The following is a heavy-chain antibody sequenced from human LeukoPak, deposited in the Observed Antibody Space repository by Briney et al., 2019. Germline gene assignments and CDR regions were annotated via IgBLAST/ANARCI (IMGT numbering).Heavy chain of an antibody. CDR3: ARGRDLYDYIWGSYPWGYYFDY. V-gene: IGHV4-39*01. D-gene: IGHD3-16*01. Sequence: SETLSLTCTVSGGSISSSSYYWGWIRQPPGKGLEWIGSIYYSGSTYYNPSLKSRVTISVDTSKNQFSLKLSSVTAADTAVYYCARGRDLYDYIWGSYPWGYYFDYWGQGTLVTVSS. CDR1: GGSISSSSYY. J-gene: IGHJ4*02. CDR2: IYYSGST.